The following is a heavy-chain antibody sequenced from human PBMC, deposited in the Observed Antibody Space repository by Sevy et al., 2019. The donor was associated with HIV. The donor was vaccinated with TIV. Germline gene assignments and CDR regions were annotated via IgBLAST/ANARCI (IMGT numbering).Heavy chain of an antibody. Sequence: ASVKVSCKVFGYSLSKLSMHWVRQAPGKGLEWMGSPDPGNGEITYAQTLQGRVTMTEDTSTDTAYMELSSLTSEDTATYYCATVGLGYYSGSSYYQGDWFDPWGQGTLVTVSS. J-gene: IGHJ5*02. V-gene: IGHV1-24*01. CDR2: PDPGNGEI. CDR3: ATVGLGYYSGSSYYQGDWFDP. CDR1: GYSLSKLS. D-gene: IGHD2-15*01.